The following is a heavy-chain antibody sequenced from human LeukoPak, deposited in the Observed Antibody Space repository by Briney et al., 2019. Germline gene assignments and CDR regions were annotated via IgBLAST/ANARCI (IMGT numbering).Heavy chain of an antibody. CDR1: GYTFISYY. V-gene: IGHV1-46*01. D-gene: IGHD3-10*01. CDR3: ARGHLWFGEFRSPYGMDV. CDR2: INPSGGST. J-gene: IGHJ6*02. Sequence: ASVKVSCKASGYTFISYYMHWVRQAPGQGLEWMGIINPSGGSTSYAQKFQGRVTMTRDTSTSTVYMELSSLRSEDTAVYYCARGHLWFGEFRSPYGMDVWGQGTTVTVSS.